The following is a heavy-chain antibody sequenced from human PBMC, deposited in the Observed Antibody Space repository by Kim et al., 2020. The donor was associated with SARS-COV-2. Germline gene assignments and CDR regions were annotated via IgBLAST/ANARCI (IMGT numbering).Heavy chain of an antibody. Sequence: GGSLRLSCAASGFTFSSFYMHWVRQAPGKGLVWVSRISNDWSTTNYADSVKGRFHISRDNAKNTLYLQMNSLRPEDTAVYYCTRAFSFSGDSWGQGTLVTVSS. V-gene: IGHV3-74*01. CDR2: ISNDWSTT. CDR1: GFTFSSFY. D-gene: IGHD3-10*01. J-gene: IGHJ4*02. CDR3: TRAFSFSGDS.